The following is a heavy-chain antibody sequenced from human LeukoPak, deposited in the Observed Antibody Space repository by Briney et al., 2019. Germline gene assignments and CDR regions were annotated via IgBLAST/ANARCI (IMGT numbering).Heavy chain of an antibody. V-gene: IGHV1-3*03. CDR2: INAGNGNT. Sequence: ASVKVSCKASGYTFTSYAMHWVRQAPGQRLEWMGWINAGNGNTKYSQEFQGRVTITRDTSASTAYMELCSLRSEDMAVYYCARGYDSSGYYEYYFDYWGQGTLVTVSS. D-gene: IGHD3-22*01. CDR1: GYTFTSYA. CDR3: ARGYDSSGYYEYYFDY. J-gene: IGHJ4*02.